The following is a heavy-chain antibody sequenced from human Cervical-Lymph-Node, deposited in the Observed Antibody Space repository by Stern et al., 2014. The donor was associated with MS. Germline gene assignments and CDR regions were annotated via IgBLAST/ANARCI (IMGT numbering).Heavy chain of an antibody. J-gene: IGHJ5*02. V-gene: IGHV1-8*01. CDR1: GYTFTSYD. D-gene: IGHD3-3*01. CDR2: VNPDRGNT. Sequence: QVQLVQSGAEVKKPGASVKVSCKASGYTFTSYDINWVRQATGQGLEWIGWVNPDRGNTGSAQNFQGNVTTTRNHSLGTASMGTSSLRSEDTAVYYCARRITIFGVVNWFDPWGQGTLVTVSS. CDR3: ARRITIFGVVNWFDP.